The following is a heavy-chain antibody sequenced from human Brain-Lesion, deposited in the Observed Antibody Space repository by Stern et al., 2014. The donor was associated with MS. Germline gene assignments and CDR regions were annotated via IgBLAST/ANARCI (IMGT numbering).Heavy chain of an antibody. CDR1: GFSFGDYA. D-gene: IGHD4-17*01. CDR2: ISSKVYGGAA. Sequence: EVHLVESGGGLIEPGRSLRLSCTASGFSFGDYAINWIRQAPGTGLEWVGFISSKVYGGAAEYAASVKGRFTISRDDSKSIAYLQVNGLKTEDTAVYYCTRDRLDYGYSYFDYWGQGTLVTVSS. V-gene: IGHV3-49*03. J-gene: IGHJ4*02. CDR3: TRDRLDYGYSYFDY.